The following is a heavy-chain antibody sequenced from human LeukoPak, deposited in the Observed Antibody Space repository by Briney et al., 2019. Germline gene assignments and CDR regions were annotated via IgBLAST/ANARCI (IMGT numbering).Heavy chain of an antibody. Sequence: PSETLSLTCTVSGYSISSGYYWGWIRQPPGKGLEWIGSIYHSGSTNYNPSLKSRVTISVDTSKNQFSLKLSSVTAADTAVYYCARDWGFTMIVGGAFDIWGQGTMVTVSS. V-gene: IGHV4-38-2*02. CDR3: ARDWGFTMIVGGAFDI. CDR2: IYHSGST. CDR1: GYSISSGYY. D-gene: IGHD3-22*01. J-gene: IGHJ3*02.